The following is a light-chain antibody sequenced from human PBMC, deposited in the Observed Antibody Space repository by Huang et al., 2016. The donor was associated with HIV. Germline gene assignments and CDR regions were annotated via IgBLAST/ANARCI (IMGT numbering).Light chain of an antibody. J-gene: IGKJ2*01. Sequence: DIQMTQSPPTLSASVGDRVNINCRASQSVASWVAWYQQKPGKAPKLLIYQASRLDSGAPSRFSCSGSETEFTLTIADLQPDDSATYYCQQYSTFPMYTFAQGTKLEI. CDR1: QSVASW. CDR3: QQYSTFPMYT. CDR2: QAS. V-gene: IGKV1-5*03.